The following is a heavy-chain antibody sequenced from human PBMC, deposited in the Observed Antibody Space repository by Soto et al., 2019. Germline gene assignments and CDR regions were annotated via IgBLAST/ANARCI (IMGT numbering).Heavy chain of an antibody. D-gene: IGHD4-17*01. Sequence: SSETLSLTCTVSGGSISSGGYYWSWIRQHPGKGLEWIGYIYYSGSTYYNPSLKSRVTISVDTSKNQFSLKLSSVTAADTAVYYCARKGDYADAFDIWGQGTMVTVSS. CDR2: IYYSGST. CDR1: GGSISSGGYY. V-gene: IGHV4-31*03. J-gene: IGHJ3*02. CDR3: ARKGDYADAFDI.